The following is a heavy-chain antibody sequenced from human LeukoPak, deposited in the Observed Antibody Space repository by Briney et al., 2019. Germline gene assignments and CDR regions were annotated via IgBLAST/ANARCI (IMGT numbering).Heavy chain of an antibody. Sequence: GASVKVSCKASGYTFTGYYMHWVRQAPGQGLEWMGWINPNSGGTNYAQKFQGRVTMTRDTSISTAYMELSRLRSDDTAVYYCARVPALLVGATPFDYWGQGTLVAVSS. D-gene: IGHD1-26*01. V-gene: IGHV1-2*02. CDR2: INPNSGGT. J-gene: IGHJ4*02. CDR3: ARVPALLVGATPFDY. CDR1: GYTFTGYY.